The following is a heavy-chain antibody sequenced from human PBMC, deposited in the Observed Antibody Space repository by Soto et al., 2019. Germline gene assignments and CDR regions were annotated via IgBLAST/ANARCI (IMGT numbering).Heavy chain of an antibody. Sequence: EVQLVESGGGLVKAGGSLRLFCTASGFTFRNYNMNWVRQAPGKGLEWVSSISTGGAYMFYADSVKGRFTISRDNAQNSLFLQIDSPRAEETAVYYFARDIASPGGDYFDSWGQGTLVTVSS. CDR1: GFTFRNYN. CDR3: ARDIASPGGDYFDS. V-gene: IGHV3-21*06. CDR2: ISTGGAYM. D-gene: IGHD2-21*01. J-gene: IGHJ4*02.